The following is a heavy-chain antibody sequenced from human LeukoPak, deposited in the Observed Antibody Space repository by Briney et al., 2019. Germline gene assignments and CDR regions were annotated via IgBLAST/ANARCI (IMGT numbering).Heavy chain of an antibody. V-gene: IGHV3-49*03. CDR3: TKYSSSWSVYYFDY. CDR1: GFTFGDYA. Sequence: PGGSLRLPCTASGFTFGDYAMSWFRQAPGKGLEWVDFIRNKAYGGTTDYAASVKGRFTISRDDSKSIAYLQMNSLRTEDTAMYYCTKYSSSWSVYYFDYWGQGTLVTVSS. CDR2: IRNKAYGGTT. J-gene: IGHJ4*02. D-gene: IGHD6-13*01.